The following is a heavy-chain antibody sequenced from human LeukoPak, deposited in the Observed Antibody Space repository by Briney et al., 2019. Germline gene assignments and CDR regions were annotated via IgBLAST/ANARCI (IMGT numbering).Heavy chain of an antibody. CDR1: GGSISSYY. J-gene: IGHJ6*03. Sequence: SETLSLTCTVSGGSISSYYWSWIRQPPGKGLEWIGYIYYSGSTNYNPSLKSRATISVDTSKNQFSLKLSSVTAADTAMYYCARAASTGYYYYYMDVWGKGTTVTVSS. V-gene: IGHV4-59*01. D-gene: IGHD1-14*01. CDR3: ARAASTGYYYYYMDV. CDR2: IYYSGST.